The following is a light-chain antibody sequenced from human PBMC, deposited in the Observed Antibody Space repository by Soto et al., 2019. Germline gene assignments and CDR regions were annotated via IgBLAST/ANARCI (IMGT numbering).Light chain of an antibody. V-gene: IGKV3-15*01. Sequence: EIVMTQSPATLSVSPGERATLSCRASRSVGSNLAWYQQTPGQAPRPLIYGASSRATGVPARFRGSGSGTEFTLTISSLQSEDFAVYYCQQYDSWPRTFGQGTKVEIK. J-gene: IGKJ2*01. CDR1: RSVGSN. CDR3: QQYDSWPRT. CDR2: GAS.